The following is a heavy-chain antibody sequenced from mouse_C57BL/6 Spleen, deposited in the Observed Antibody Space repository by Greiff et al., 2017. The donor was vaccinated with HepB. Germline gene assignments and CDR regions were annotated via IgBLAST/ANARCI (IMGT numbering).Heavy chain of an antibody. CDR2: INPNYGTT. J-gene: IGHJ4*01. CDR3: ASGLLPNYYAMDY. Sequence: VHVKQSGPELVKPGASVKISCKASGYSFTDYNMNWVKQSNGKSLEWIGVINPNYGTTSYNQKFKGKATLTVDQSSSTAYMKLNSLTSEDSAVYYCASGLLPNYYAMDYWGQGTSVTVST. V-gene: IGHV1-39*01. D-gene: IGHD2-3*01. CDR1: GYSFTDYN.